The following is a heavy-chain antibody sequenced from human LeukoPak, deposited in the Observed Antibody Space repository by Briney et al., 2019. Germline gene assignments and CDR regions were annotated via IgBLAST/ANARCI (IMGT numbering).Heavy chain of an antibody. Sequence: GRSLRLSCAASGFTFSSYTMHWVRQAPGKGLEWVSYISDSSSAIFYADSVKGRFTISRDNAKNSLYLQMNSLRAEDTAIYYCARDPYCSGGSCSLDYWGQGTLVTVSS. D-gene: IGHD2-15*01. CDR3: ARDPYCSGGSCSLDY. V-gene: IGHV3-48*01. CDR1: GFTFSSYT. CDR2: ISDSSSAI. J-gene: IGHJ4*02.